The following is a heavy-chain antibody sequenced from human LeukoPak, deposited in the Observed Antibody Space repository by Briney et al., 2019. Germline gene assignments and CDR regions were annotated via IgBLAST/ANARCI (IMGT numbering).Heavy chain of an antibody. D-gene: IGHD1-26*01. CDR3: ARGPLPHMDV. V-gene: IGHV3-23*01. CDR2: ISGSGVST. CDR1: GFTFSRYA. Sequence: GGSLRLSCAASGFTFSRYAMSWVRQAPGKGLEWVSSISGSGVSTYYADSVKGRFTISRDNSKNTLYLQMNSLRAEDTAVYYCARGPLPHMDVWGKGTTVTVSS. J-gene: IGHJ6*03.